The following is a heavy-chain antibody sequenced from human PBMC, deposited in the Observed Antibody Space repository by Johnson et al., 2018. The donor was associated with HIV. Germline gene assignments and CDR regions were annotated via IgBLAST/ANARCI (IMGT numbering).Heavy chain of an antibody. J-gene: IGHJ3*02. CDR2: ISYDGSDK. CDR3: ARAGRFTMIQGAFDI. Sequence: QVQLVESGGGVVQPGRSLRLSCAASGFTFSSYAMHWVRQAPGKGLEWAAVISYDGSDKYYPDSVKGRFTISSDNSKNTLYLQMNSLRTEDTAVYYCARAGRFTMIQGAFDIWGQGTMVTVSS. V-gene: IGHV3-30*04. D-gene: IGHD3-22*01. CDR1: GFTFSSYA.